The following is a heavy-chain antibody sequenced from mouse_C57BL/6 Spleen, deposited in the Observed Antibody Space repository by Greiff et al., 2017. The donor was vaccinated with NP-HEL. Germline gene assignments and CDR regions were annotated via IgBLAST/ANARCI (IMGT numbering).Heavy chain of an antibody. CDR1: GYTFTDYY. D-gene: IGHD1-1*01. CDR2: INPNNGGT. Sequence: EVQLQQSGPELVKPGASVKISCKASGYTFTDYYMNWVKQSHGKSLEWIGDINPNNGGTSYNQKFKGKATLTVDKSSSTAYMELRSLTSEDSAVYYCARGRDGSLPYYYAMDYWGQGTSVTVSS. V-gene: IGHV1-26*01. J-gene: IGHJ4*01. CDR3: ARGRDGSLPYYYAMDY.